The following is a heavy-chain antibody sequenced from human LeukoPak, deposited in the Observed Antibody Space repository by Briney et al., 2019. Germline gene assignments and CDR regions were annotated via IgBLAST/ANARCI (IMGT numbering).Heavy chain of an antibody. J-gene: IGHJ4*02. CDR2: IYSSGST. V-gene: IGHV4-61*02. D-gene: IGHD6-13*01. Sequence: PSQTLSLTCTVSGGSISNDNYIWNWIRQPAGKGLEWIGRIYSSGSTTYNPSLKSRVSISLDMSKNQFSLELSSVTAADTAVYYCARLGPYSSSWYYFDYWGQGTLVTVSS. CDR3: ARLGPYSSSWYYFDY. CDR1: GGSISNDNYI.